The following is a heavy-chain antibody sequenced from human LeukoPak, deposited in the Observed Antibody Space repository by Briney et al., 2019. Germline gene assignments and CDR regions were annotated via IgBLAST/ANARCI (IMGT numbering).Heavy chain of an antibody. CDR2: MNPNSGKT. J-gene: IGHJ1*01. D-gene: IGHD6-19*01. Sequence: ASVKVSCKASGYTFSSYDINWVRQATGQGLEWMGWMNPNSGKTVYAQKFQGRLNMTRNTSISTAYMELSSLRSEDTAVYYCARRVGSGWPVQHWGQGTLVTVSS. CDR3: ARRVGSGWPVQH. CDR1: GYTFSSYD. V-gene: IGHV1-8*01.